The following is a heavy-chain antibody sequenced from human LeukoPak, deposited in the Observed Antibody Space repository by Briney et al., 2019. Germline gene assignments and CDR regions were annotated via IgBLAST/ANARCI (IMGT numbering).Heavy chain of an antibody. D-gene: IGHD6-13*01. J-gene: IGHJ5*02. CDR1: GGSISSSSYY. Sequence: SETLSLTCTVSGGSISSSSYYWGWIRQPPGKGLEWIGSIYYSGSTYYNPSLKSRVTISVDTSKNQLSLKLSSVTAADTAVYYCASLGYSSSWAYNWFDPWGQGTLVTVSS. CDR2: IYYSGST. V-gene: IGHV4-39*01. CDR3: ASLGYSSSWAYNWFDP.